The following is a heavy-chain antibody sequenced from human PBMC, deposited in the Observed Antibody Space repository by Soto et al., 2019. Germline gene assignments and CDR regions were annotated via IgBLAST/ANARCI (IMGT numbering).Heavy chain of an antibody. CDR3: AHWGGATLGDDPFDV. J-gene: IGHJ3*01. V-gene: IGHV3-21*01. Sequence: GGPRLSCAASGFTFSIYSMNWVRQAPGKGLEWVSSISSSSSYIYYADSLKGRFTISRDNAKNSLYLQMNSLRAEDTAVYYCAHWGGATLGDDPFDVWGEGTTVTVSS. CDR2: ISSSSSYI. CDR1: GFTFSIYS. D-gene: IGHD1-26*01.